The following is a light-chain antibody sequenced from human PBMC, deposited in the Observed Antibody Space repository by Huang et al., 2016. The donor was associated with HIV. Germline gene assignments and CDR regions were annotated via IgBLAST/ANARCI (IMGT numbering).Light chain of an antibody. Sequence: DVQMAQSPPTLSASVGDRVTITCRASQNVGTWLAWYQQKPGKAPKLLISEASTLESGVPSMFSGSGFGTEFTLTITSLQPDNFATYYCQQYNSYPWTFGQGTKVEI. V-gene: IGKV1-5*01. CDR1: QNVGTW. CDR3: QQYNSYPWT. CDR2: EAS. J-gene: IGKJ1*01.